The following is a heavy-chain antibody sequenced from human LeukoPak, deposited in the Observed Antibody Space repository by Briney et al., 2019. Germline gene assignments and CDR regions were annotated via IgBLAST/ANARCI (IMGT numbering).Heavy chain of an antibody. D-gene: IGHD3-10*01. CDR1: GFTFRDYD. CDR2: ISSSDTTM. CDR3: ARAPTYGPGSSFDY. Sequence: PGGSLRLSCVASGFTFRDYDMTWIRQAPGKGLEWVSYISSSDTTMYNADSVKGRFTISRDNAKNSLYLQMNSLRAEDTAVYYCARAPTYGPGSSFDYWGQGTLVTVSS. V-gene: IGHV3-11*01. J-gene: IGHJ4*02.